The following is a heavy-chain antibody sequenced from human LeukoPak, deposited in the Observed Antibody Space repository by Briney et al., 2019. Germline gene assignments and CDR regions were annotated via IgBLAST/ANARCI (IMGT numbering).Heavy chain of an antibody. CDR2: FDSEDGET. CDR3: ATDRPNYDILTGYHKDFDY. V-gene: IGHV1-24*01. Sequence: GASVKVSCKVSGYTLTELSMHWVRQAPGKGLEWMGGFDSEDGETIYAQKFQGRVTMSEDTSTDTAYMELSSLRSEDTAVYYCATDRPNYDILTGYHKDFDYWGQGTLVTVSS. D-gene: IGHD3-9*01. CDR1: GYTLTELS. J-gene: IGHJ4*02.